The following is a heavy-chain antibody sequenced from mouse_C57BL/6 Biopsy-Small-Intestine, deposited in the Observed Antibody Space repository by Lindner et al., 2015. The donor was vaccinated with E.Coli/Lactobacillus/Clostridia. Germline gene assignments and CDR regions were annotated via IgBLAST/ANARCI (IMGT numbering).Heavy chain of an antibody. CDR1: GFSFNTYA. J-gene: IGHJ4*01. CDR3: VRREGYDYDDYAMDY. V-gene: IGHV10-1*01. CDR2: IRSKSNNYAT. Sequence: VQLQESGGGLVQPKGSLKLSCAASGFSFNTYAMNWVRQAPGKGLEWVARIRSKSNNYATYYADSVKDRFTISRDDSESMLYLQMNNLKTEDTAMYYCVRREGYDYDDYAMDYWGQGTSVTVSS. D-gene: IGHD2-4*01.